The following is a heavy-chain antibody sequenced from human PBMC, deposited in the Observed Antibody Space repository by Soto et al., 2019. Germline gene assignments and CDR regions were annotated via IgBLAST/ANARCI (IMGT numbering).Heavy chain of an antibody. Sequence: GESLKISCTGSGYSFTSYWIGWVRQMPGKGLELVGIIYAGDSGTRYSPSFQGQVTISADKSISTAYLQWSSMKASDTAMYYFARRKVGGYDFNYDDYYRMDVCGKGTTVTVSS. CDR1: GYSFTSYW. J-gene: IGHJ6*04. CDR2: IYAGDSGT. V-gene: IGHV5-51*01. CDR3: ARRKVGGYDFNYDDYYRMDV. D-gene: IGHD5-12*01.